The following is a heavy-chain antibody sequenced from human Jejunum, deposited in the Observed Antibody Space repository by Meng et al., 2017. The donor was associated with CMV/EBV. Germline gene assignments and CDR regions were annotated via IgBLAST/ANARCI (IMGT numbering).Heavy chain of an antibody. CDR1: GYILTNFG. CDR3: ARTGIGARQFDY. J-gene: IGHJ4*02. Sequence: ASGYILTNFGISWLRQAPGQGLEWMGWISADNGNTDYAQNLQGRDTMTTDTSTSTAYMELGSLRSDDTAVYYCARTGIGARQFDYWGQGILVTVSS. D-gene: IGHD6-6*01. CDR2: ISADNGNT. V-gene: IGHV1-18*01.